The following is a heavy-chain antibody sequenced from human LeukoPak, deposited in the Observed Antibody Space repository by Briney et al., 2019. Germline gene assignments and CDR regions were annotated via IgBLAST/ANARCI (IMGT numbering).Heavy chain of an antibody. CDR2: MNPNSGNT. Sequence: ASVKVSCKASGGTFTSYDINWVRQATGQGLEWMGWMNPNSGNTGYAQKFQGRVTITRNTSISTAYMELSSLRSEDTAVYYCARGGRNYDYVWGSYRYTVFDYWGQGTLVTVSS. D-gene: IGHD3-16*02. V-gene: IGHV1-8*03. J-gene: IGHJ4*02. CDR1: GGTFTSYD. CDR3: ARGGRNYDYVWGSYRYTVFDY.